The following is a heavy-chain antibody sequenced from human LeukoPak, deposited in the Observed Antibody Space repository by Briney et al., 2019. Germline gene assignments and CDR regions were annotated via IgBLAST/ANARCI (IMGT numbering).Heavy chain of an antibody. CDR1: GGSFSGYY. CDR2: IYYSGST. J-gene: IGHJ6*02. D-gene: IGHD3-10*01. V-gene: IGHV4-59*01. CDR3: ARETYGSGSYYPYYGMDV. Sequence: PSETLSLTCAVYGGSFSGYYWSWIRQHPGKGLEWIGYIYYSGSTYYNPSLKSRVTISVDTSKNQFSLKLSSVTAADTAVYYCARETYGSGSYYPYYGMDVWGQGTTVTVSS.